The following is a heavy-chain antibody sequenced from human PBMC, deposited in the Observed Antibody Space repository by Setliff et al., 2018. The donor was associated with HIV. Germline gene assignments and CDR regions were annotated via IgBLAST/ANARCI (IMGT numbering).Heavy chain of an antibody. CDR3: ARDIEHMMDV. Sequence: GASVKVSCKASGDTFNNCAVTWVRQAPGQGLEWMGGSSTYSDERSYAQNLQGRVTMTTDTSTSTAYMELRSLRFDDTAVYYCARDIEHMMDVWGQGTTVTVSS. D-gene: IGHD3-16*02. CDR1: GDTFNNCA. J-gene: IGHJ6*02. CDR2: SSTYSDER. V-gene: IGHV1-18*01.